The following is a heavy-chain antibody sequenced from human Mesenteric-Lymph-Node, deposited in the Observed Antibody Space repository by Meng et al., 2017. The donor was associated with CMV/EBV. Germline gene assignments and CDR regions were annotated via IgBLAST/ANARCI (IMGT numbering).Heavy chain of an antibody. V-gene: IGHV3-48*03. CDR2: ISSSGSST. Sequence: GSLRLSCAASGFTFSSYEMNWVRQAPGKGLEWVSYISSSGSSTHYADSVKGRFTISRDNSKNTLYLQMNSLRAEDTAVYYCAGGYGWFDPWGQGTPVTVSS. CDR1: GFTFSSYE. CDR3: AGGYGWFDP. D-gene: IGHD3-16*01. J-gene: IGHJ5*02.